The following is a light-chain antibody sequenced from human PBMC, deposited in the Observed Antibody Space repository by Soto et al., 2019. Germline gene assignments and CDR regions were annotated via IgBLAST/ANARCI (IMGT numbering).Light chain of an antibody. V-gene: IGKV1-33*01. CDR2: DAS. J-gene: IGKJ5*01. CDR3: QQYENLPT. CDR1: QSITTY. Sequence: DTQMTQAPSSLSASVGDRVTITCRASQSITTYLNWYQQKPGRAPKLLIYDASNLEAGVPSRFRGSGSGTDFTFTISRLQPEDIATYYCQQYENLPTFGQGTRLEIK.